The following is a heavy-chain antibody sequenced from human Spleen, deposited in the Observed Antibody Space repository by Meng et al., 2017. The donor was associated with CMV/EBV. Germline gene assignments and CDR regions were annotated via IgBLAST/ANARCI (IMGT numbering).Heavy chain of an antibody. V-gene: IGHV4-34*01. J-gene: IGHJ4*02. CDR2: INHSGST. CDR3: ARGVGALRY. Sequence: VQLQEGGAGLLKPSETLSLTCAVYGGSFSGYYWSWIRQPPGKGLEWIGEINHSGSTNYNPSLKSRVTISVDTSKNQFSLKLSSVTAADTAVYYCARGVGALRYWGQGTLVTVSS. D-gene: IGHD3-3*01. CDR1: GGSFSGYY.